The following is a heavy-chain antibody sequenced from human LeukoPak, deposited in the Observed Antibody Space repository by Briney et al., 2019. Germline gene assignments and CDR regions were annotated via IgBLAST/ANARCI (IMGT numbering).Heavy chain of an antibody. Sequence: PSETLSLTCTVSGYSISSGNYWGWIRQSPGKGLEWIGTIYHSGSTYYNPSLKSRVTISVDTSKNQFSLKLSSVTAADTAVYYCARCLEEQWLVLSWFDPWGQGTLVTVSS. V-gene: IGHV4-38-2*02. CDR1: GYSISSGNY. J-gene: IGHJ5*02. D-gene: IGHD6-19*01. CDR3: ARCLEEQWLVLSWFDP. CDR2: IYHSGST.